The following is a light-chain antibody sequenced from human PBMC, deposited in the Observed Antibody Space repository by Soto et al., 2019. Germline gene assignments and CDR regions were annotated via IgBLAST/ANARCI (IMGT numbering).Light chain of an antibody. J-gene: IGKJ3*01. V-gene: IGKV4-1*01. CDR2: GAS. CDR3: QQYGDSFFT. CDR1: QSVLYNSNNKNH. Sequence: DFVMTQAPDSLAVSLGERATINCKSSQSVLYNSNNKNHLGWFQQKPGHPPKLLIYGASFRPSGVPDRFSGSGSGTDFTLTISSLQAEDVAVYYCQQYGDSFFTFGPGTKVEIK.